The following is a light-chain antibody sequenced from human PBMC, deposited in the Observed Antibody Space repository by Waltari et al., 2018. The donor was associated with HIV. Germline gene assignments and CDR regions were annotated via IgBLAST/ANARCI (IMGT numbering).Light chain of an antibody. CDR2: TYN. V-gene: IGLV1-44*01. CDR3: AAWDDSLNGLWV. J-gene: IGLJ3*02. CDR1: SSNIGRNT. Sequence: QSVLTQPPSVSGTPGQRVTISCSGASSNIGRNTVNWFQLLPGTAPKLLIYTYNQRPSWVPDRFSGSKSGTSASLAISGLQSEDEADYFCAAWDDSLNGLWVFGGGTKLTVL.